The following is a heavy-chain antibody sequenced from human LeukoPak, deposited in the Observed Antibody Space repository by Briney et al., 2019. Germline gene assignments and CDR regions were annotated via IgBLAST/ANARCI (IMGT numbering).Heavy chain of an antibody. J-gene: IGHJ6*02. CDR1: GYSFTSYW. CDR2: IYPGDSDT. Sequence: PGESLKISCKGSGYSFTSYWIGWVRQMPGKGLEWMGIIYPGDSDTRYSPSFQGQVTISADKSISTAYLQWSSLKASDTAMYYCATSTISLRYYYYGMDVWGQGTTVTVSS. CDR3: ATSTISLRYYYYGMDV. V-gene: IGHV5-51*01. D-gene: IGHD5-24*01.